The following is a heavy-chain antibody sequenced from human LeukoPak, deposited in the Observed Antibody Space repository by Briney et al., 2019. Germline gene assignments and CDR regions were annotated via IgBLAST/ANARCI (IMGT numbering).Heavy chain of an antibody. D-gene: IGHD3-10*01. J-gene: IGHJ4*02. V-gene: IGHV4-31*03. CDR3: ASNYYGSGSLDY. Sequence: SQTLSLTCTVSGASISSGTYYWSWIRQHPGKGLEWIGYIYYNRSIYYNPSLKSRVTISVDTSKNQFSLKLSSVTAADTAVYYCASNYYGSGSLDYWGQGNLVTVSS. CDR1: GASISSGTYY. CDR2: IYYNRSI.